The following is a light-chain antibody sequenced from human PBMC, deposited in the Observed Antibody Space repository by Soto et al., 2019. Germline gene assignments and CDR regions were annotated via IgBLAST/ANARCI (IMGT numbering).Light chain of an antibody. Sequence: EIVLTQSPVPLSLSPGERATFSCRASQSLTSSLVWYQQKPGQAPRLVIYDASNRATGIPDRFSGSGSGTQFTLTINSLEPEDAAVYYCQQRITWPRTFGGGTKVEIK. CDR2: DAS. CDR1: QSLTSS. V-gene: IGKV3-11*01. J-gene: IGKJ4*01. CDR3: QQRITWPRT.